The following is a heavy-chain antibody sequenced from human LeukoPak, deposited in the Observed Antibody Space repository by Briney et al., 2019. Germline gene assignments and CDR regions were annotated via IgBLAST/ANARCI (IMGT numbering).Heavy chain of an antibody. CDR1: GFTVSSNY. CDR2: IYSGGSI. J-gene: IGHJ4*02. CDR3: ARSVPDYTRFDY. V-gene: IGHV3-53*01. Sequence: PGGSLRLSCAASGFTVSSNYMSWVRQAPGKGLEWVSVIYSGGSIYYADSVKGRFTISRDNSKNTLYLQMNSLRAEDTAVYYCARSVPDYTRFDYWGQGALVTVSS. D-gene: IGHD4-11*01.